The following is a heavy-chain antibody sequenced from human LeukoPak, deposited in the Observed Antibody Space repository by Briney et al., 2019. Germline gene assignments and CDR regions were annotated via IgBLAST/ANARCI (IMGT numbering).Heavy chain of an antibody. CDR2: IYYNGNT. J-gene: IGHJ6*03. CDR3: ARETCSGGSCYPGYHYYYYMDI. D-gene: IGHD2-15*01. V-gene: IGHV4-39*07. CDR1: GGSISSRNYY. Sequence: PSETLSLTCSVSGGSISSRNYYWGWVRQPPGKGLEWIATIYYNGNTYYNPSLRSRVTMSVDSSRSQFSLSLTSVTAADTAIYYCARETCSGGSCYPGYHYYYYMDIWGKGTTVTVSS.